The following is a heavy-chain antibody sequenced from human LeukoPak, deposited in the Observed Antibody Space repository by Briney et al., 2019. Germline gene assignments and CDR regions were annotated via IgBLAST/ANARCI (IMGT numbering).Heavy chain of an antibody. CDR3: AKGDGYYGSGIPGYFDY. CDR2: ISYDGSNK. D-gene: IGHD3-10*01. J-gene: IGHJ4*02. CDR1: GFTFSSYG. V-gene: IGHV3-30*18. Sequence: PGRFLRLSCAASGFTFSSYGMHWVRQAPGKGLEWVAVISYDGSNKYYADSVKGRFTISRDNSKNTLYLQMNSLRAEDTAVYYCAKGDGYYGSGIPGYFDYWGQGTLVTVSS.